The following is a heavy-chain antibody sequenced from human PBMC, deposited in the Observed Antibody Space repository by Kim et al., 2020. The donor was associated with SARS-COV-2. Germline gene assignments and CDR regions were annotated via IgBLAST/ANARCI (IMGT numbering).Heavy chain of an antibody. J-gene: IGHJ5*02. Sequence: ASVKVSCKVSGYTLIELSLHWVRQAPGKGLEWMGGFDPEDGETIYAQKFQGRVNMNEDTSTDIAYMELSSLRSEETAGYYCATTKPGLTPNWFHPWGQGTRVTLSS. CDR1: GYTLIELS. CDR3: ATTKPGLTPNWFHP. CDR2: FDPEDGET. V-gene: IGHV1-24*01. D-gene: IGHD2-8*01.